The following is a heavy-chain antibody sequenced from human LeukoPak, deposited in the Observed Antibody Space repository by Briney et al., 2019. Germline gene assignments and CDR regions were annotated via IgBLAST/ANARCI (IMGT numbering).Heavy chain of an antibody. CDR1: GYSISSGYY. J-gene: IGHJ4*02. V-gene: IGHV4-38-2*02. Sequence: PSETLSLTCTVSGYSISSGYYWGWIRQPPGKGLEWIGSIYYSGSTYYNPSLKSRVTISVDTSKNQFSLKLSSVTAADTAVYYCARHDSSGYYLFDYWGQGTLVTVSS. CDR3: ARHDSSGYYLFDY. CDR2: IYYSGST. D-gene: IGHD3-22*01.